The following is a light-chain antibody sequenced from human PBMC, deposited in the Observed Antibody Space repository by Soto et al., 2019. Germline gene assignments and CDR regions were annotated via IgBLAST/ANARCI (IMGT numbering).Light chain of an antibody. CDR3: SSYTSSSTVV. CDR2: EVS. Sequence: QSALTQPASVSGSPGQSITISCTGTSSDVGGYNYVSWYQQHPGKAPKLMIYEVSNRPSGVSNRFSGYKSGNTASLTISGFQAEDEADYYCSSYTSSSTVVFGGGTKLTVL. J-gene: IGLJ2*01. CDR1: SSDVGGYNY. V-gene: IGLV2-14*01.